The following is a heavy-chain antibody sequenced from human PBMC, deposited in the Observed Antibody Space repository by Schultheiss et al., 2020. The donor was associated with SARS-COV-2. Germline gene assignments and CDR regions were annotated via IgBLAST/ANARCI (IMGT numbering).Heavy chain of an antibody. CDR1: GGSVSSGSYY. CDR2: IYYSGST. Sequence: SETLSLTCTVSGGSVSSGSYYWSWIRQPPGKGLEWIGYIYYSGSTNYNPSLKSRVTISVDTSKNQVSLKVRSVTAADTAVYYCARHYYDSSGPSDAFDIWGQGTMVTVSS. D-gene: IGHD3-22*01. J-gene: IGHJ3*02. V-gene: IGHV4-61*01. CDR3: ARHYYDSSGPSDAFDI.